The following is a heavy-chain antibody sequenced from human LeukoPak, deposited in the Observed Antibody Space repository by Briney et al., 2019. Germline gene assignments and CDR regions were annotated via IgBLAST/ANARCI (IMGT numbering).Heavy chain of an antibody. CDR1: GYRFTDYW. J-gene: IGHJ6*02. CDR3: ASRRSAAGSPTDYYGMDV. V-gene: IGHV5-51*01. CDR2: IYPGDSDI. D-gene: IGHD6-13*01. Sequence: GESLKISCKGSGYRFTDYWIGWVRQMPGKGLEWMGIIYPGDSDIRYSPSFQGQVTISADKSIRTAYLQWSSLKASDTAMYYCASRRSAAGSPTDYYGMDVWGQGTTVTVSS.